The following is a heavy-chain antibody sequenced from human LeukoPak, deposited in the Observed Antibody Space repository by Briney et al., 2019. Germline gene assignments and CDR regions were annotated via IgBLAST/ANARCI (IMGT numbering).Heavy chain of an antibody. D-gene: IGHD6-13*01. Sequence: ASVKVSCKASGYTFTSYYMHWVRQAPGQGLEWMGIINPSGGSTSYAQKFQGRVTMTTDTSTSTAYMELRSLRSDDTAVYYCARDEDSSSWPDAFDIWGQGTMVTVSS. CDR1: GYTFTSYY. CDR2: INPSGGST. V-gene: IGHV1-46*01. CDR3: ARDEDSSSWPDAFDI. J-gene: IGHJ3*02.